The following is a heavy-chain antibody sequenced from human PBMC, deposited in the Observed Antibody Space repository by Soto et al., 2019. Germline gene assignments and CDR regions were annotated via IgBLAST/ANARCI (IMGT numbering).Heavy chain of an antibody. CDR1: AFSFRSFA. D-gene: IGHD6-19*01. J-gene: IGHJ6*04. CDR3: AKLYSSGWFRYYGMDV. Sequence: GGSLRLSCAASAFSFRSFAMLCLRQAPGNGLEWFAVISYDGSNKYYAVYVKGRFTISRDNSKNTLYLQMNSLRAEDTAVYYCAKLYSSGWFRYYGMDVWGKGPTVTVSS. V-gene: IGHV3-30*18. CDR2: ISYDGSNK.